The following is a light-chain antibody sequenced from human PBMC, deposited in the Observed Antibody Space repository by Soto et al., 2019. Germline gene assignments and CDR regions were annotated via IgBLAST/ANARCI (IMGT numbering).Light chain of an antibody. V-gene: IGKV1-5*01. CDR1: QSINNW. J-gene: IGKJ4*01. CDR3: QQYDNYPLT. Sequence: DIQMTQSPSTLSASVGDRVTITCRASQSINNWLAWYQQKPGKAPKFRIYEASNLERGVPSRFSGSASGTEFTLTISSLQPDDFATYYCQQYDNYPLTFGGGTKVDIK. CDR2: EAS.